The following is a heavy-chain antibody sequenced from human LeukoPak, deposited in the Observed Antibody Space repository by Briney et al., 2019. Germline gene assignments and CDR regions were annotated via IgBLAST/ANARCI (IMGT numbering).Heavy chain of an antibody. J-gene: IGHJ3*02. CDR3: ARESDAFDI. Sequence: ASVKVSCKASGYTFTSYDINWVRQATGQGLEWMGWMNPNSGNTGYAQKFQGRVTMTRDTSTSTVYMELSSLRSEDTAVYYCARESDAFDIWGQGTMVTVSS. CDR2: MNPNSGNT. CDR1: GYTFTSYD. V-gene: IGHV1-8*01.